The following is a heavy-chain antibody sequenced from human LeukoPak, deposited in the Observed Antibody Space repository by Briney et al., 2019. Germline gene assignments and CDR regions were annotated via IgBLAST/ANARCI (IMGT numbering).Heavy chain of an antibody. CDR2: ISWNSDSI. V-gene: IGHV3-9*01. J-gene: IGHJ6*02. CDR3: VRDRGSGWYGRYFGMDV. D-gene: IGHD6-19*01. Sequence: GRSLRLSCGASGFNFADYAVHWVRQGPGKGLEWVSGISWNSDSIEYADSVKGRFTISRDNAKKSLFPQMNSLTTEDTALYYCVRDRGSGWYGRYFGMDVWGQGTTVTVFS. CDR1: GFNFADYA.